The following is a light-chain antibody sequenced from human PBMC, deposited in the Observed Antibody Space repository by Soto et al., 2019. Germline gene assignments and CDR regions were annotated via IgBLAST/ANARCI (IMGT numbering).Light chain of an antibody. CDR3: QQYGTSPTT. J-gene: IGKJ1*01. V-gene: IGKV3-20*01. CDR1: QSVSSSS. Sequence: EIVLTQSPGTLSLSPGERATLSCRASQSVSSSSLAWYQQKPGQAPRFLIYGASTRATGIPDRFSGTGSGTDFTLTISRLEPEDFAVYYCQQYGTSPTTFVQGTKV. CDR2: GAS.